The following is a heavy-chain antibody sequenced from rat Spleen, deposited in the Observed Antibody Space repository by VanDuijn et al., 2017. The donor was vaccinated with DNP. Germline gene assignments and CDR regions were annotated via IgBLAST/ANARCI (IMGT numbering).Heavy chain of an antibody. CDR2: IWTGGST. CDR3: VRHHTWGFDY. V-gene: IGHV2-43*01. D-gene: IGHD1-7*01. J-gene: IGHJ2*01. Sequence: QVQLKESGPGLVQPSQTLSLACTVSGFSLTSYHVHWVRQPSGKGLEWMGVIWTGGSTEYNSALKSRLTISRDTSKSQVFLKMNSLQTEDTATYYCVRHHTWGFDYWGQGVMVTVSS. CDR1: GFSLTSYH.